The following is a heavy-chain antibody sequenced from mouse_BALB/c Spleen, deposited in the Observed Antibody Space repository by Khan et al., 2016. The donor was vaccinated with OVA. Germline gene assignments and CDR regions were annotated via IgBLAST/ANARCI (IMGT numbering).Heavy chain of an antibody. CDR1: GDSITTGY. CDR3: ARSTYRYAFVY. D-gene: IGHD2-14*01. V-gene: IGHV3-8*02. CDR2: IIYTGYT. J-gene: IGHJ3*01. Sequence: EVKLLESGPSLVKPSQTLSLTCSVTGDSITTGYWNWIRKFPGNKLEYMGYIIYTGYTYYNTSLNSRISITRHTSNNQYYLQLNSVTDEDTATYYCARSTYRYAFVYWGQGTLVTVSA.